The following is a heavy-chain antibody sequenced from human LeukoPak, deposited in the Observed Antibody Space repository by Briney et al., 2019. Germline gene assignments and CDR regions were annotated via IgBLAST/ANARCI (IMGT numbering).Heavy chain of an antibody. J-gene: IGHJ4*02. Sequence: PGGSLRLSCAASGFTFSSYAMSWVRQAPGKGLEWVSAISGSGGSTYYADPVKGRFTISRDNSKSTLYLQMNSLRAEDTAVYYCAKTYYYDSSGYYYFDYWGQGTLVTVSS. CDR1: GFTFSSYA. V-gene: IGHV3-23*01. CDR2: ISGSGGST. D-gene: IGHD3-22*01. CDR3: AKTYYYDSSGYYYFDY.